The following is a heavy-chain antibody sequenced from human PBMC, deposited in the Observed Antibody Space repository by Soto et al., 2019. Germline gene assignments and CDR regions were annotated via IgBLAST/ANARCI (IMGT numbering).Heavy chain of an antibody. J-gene: IGHJ6*02. CDR1: GGSFSGYY. Sequence: QVQLQQWGAGLLKPSETLSLTCAVYGGSFSGYYWSWIRQPPGKGLEWIGEINHSGSTNYNPSLTSRVTISVDTSKNQFSLKLSSVTAADTAVYYCARGEVVPAAPYYYYGMDVWGQGTTVTVSS. CDR3: ARGEVVPAAPYYYYGMDV. D-gene: IGHD2-2*01. V-gene: IGHV4-34*01. CDR2: INHSGST.